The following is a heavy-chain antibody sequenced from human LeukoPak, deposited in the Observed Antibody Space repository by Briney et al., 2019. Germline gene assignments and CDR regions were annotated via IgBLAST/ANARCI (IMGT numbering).Heavy chain of an antibody. V-gene: IGHV3-30*18. CDR3: AKEEKGTAMEKIDY. CDR2: ISYDGSNK. Sequence: GRSLRLSCAASGFTFSSYGMHWVRQAPGKGLEWVAVISYDGSNKYYADSVKGRFTISRDNSKNTLYLQMNSLRAEDTAVYYCAKEEKGTAMEKIDYWGQGTLVTVSS. J-gene: IGHJ4*02. D-gene: IGHD5-18*01. CDR1: GFTFSSYG.